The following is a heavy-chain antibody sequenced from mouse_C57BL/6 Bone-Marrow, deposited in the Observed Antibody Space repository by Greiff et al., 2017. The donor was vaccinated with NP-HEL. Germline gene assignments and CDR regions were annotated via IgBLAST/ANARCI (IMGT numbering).Heavy chain of an antibody. CDR1: GYTFTEYT. CDR2: FYPGSGSI. J-gene: IGHJ1*03. V-gene: IGHV1-62-2*01. D-gene: IGHD2-4*01. Sequence: VKLVESGAELVKPGASVKLSCKASGYTFTEYTIHWVKQRSGQGLEWIGWFYPGSGSIKYNEKFKDKATLTADKSSSTVYMELSSLTSEDSAVFICARHEDRDYDGGYWYFEGWGTGTTVTVSS. CDR3: ARHEDRDYDGGYWYFEG.